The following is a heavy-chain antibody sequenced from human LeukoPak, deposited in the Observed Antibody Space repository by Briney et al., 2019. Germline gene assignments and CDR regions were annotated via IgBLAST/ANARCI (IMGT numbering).Heavy chain of an antibody. V-gene: IGHV4-59*01. Sequence: PSETLSLTCTASGGSISSYYWSWIRQPPGKGLEWIGYIYYSGSTNYNPSLKSRVTISVDTSKNQFSLKLSSVTAADTAVYYCARAYDILTPLGWFDPWGQGTLVTVSS. J-gene: IGHJ5*02. CDR3: ARAYDILTPLGWFDP. CDR2: IYYSGST. D-gene: IGHD3-9*01. CDR1: GGSISSYY.